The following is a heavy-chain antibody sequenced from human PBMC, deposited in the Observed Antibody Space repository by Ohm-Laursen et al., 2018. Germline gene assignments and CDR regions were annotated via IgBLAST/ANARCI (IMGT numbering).Heavy chain of an antibody. V-gene: IGHV1-18*01. CDR1: GYTFTSYG. D-gene: IGHD5-18*01. Sequence: ASVKVSCKASGYTFTSYGISWVRQAPGQGLEWMGWISAYNGNTNYAQKLQGRVTMTTDTSTSTAYMELRSLRSDDTAVYYCARRGYSYGLYYYYGMDVWGQGTTVTVSS. CDR2: ISAYNGNT. CDR3: ARRGYSYGLYYYYGMDV. J-gene: IGHJ6*02.